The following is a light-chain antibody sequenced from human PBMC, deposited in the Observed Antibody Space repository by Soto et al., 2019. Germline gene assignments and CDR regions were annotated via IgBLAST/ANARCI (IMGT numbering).Light chain of an antibody. CDR1: QSISSW. CDR2: DAS. V-gene: IGKV1-5*01. CDR3: QHYNSYSGT. Sequence: DIQMTQSPSTLSASVGDRVTITCRASQSISSWLAWYQQKPGKAPKLMIYDASSLESGVPSRFSGSGSGTAFTLTISSLQHDDFATYYCQHYNSYSGTFGQGTKVEIK. J-gene: IGKJ1*01.